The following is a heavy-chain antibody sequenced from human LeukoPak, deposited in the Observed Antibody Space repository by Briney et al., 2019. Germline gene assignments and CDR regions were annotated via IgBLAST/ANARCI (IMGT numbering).Heavy chain of an antibody. CDR2: IIPIFGTP. CDR3: ARVDRYHFYLDI. CDR1: VGAFRTYS. V-gene: IGHV1-69*05. Sequence: SVTVSFKGSVGAFRTYSVTWVRHAPGQGLEWMGGIIPIFGTPNYAQKFQGRVKVTTDDATGTAYMELSSRMSEDTAIYYCARVDRYHFYLDICGKGTPVTVSS. J-gene: IGHJ6*03.